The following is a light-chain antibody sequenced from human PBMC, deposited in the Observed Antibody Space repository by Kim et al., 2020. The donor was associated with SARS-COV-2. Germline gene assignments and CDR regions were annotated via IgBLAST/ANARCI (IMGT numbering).Light chain of an antibody. Sequence: DIQMTQSPSSLSASVGDRVTITCRASQDISSYLIWYQQKPGKAPNLLIYTASSLQSGVPSRFTGSGSETVFTLTISSLQPEDFATYYCQQTHSASRTFGQGTKVDIK. CDR1: QDISSY. CDR2: TAS. CDR3: QQTHSASRT. V-gene: IGKV1-39*01. J-gene: IGKJ1*01.